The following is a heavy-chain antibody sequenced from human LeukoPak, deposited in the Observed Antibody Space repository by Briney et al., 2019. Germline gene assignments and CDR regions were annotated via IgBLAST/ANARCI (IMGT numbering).Heavy chain of an antibody. CDR3: ARSGWRGYSYGYAFDP. J-gene: IGHJ5*02. D-gene: IGHD5-18*01. Sequence: SETLSLTCAVYGGSFSGYYWSWIRQPPGKGLEWIGEINHSGSTNYNPSLKSRVTISVDTSKNQFSLKLSSVTAADTAVYYCARSGWRGYSYGYAFDPWGQGTLVTVSS. CDR1: GGSFSGYY. CDR2: INHSGST. V-gene: IGHV4-34*01.